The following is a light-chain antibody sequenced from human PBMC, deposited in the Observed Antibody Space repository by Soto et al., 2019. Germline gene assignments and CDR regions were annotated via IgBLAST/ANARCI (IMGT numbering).Light chain of an antibody. J-gene: IGKJ2*01. CDR2: KAS. V-gene: IGKV1-5*03. CDR1: QSISTW. CDR3: QQYNSYPHT. Sequence: DIQVTQSPSTLSASVGDRVTITCRASQSISTWLAWYQQKPGRAPKPLVYKASSLESGVPSRFSGCGSGTEFTLTISSLQPDDFATYYCQQYNSYPHTFGQGTKVEIK.